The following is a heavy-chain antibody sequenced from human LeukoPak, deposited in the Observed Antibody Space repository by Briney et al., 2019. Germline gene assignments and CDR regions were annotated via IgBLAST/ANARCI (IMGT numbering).Heavy chain of an antibody. D-gene: IGHD3-10*01. CDR1: GFTFSSYW. CDR3: ARDPNYGSGSYYSDAFDI. Sequence: GGSLRLSCAASGFTFSSYWMSWVRQAPGKGLEWVANIKQDGSEKYYVDSEKGRFTISRDNAKNSLYLQMNSPRAEDTAVYYCARDPNYGSGSYYSDAFDIWGQGTMVTVSS. J-gene: IGHJ3*02. CDR2: IKQDGSEK. V-gene: IGHV3-7*01.